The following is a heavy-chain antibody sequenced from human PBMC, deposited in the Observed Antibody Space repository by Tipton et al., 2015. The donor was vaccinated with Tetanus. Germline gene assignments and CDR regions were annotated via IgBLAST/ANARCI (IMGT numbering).Heavy chain of an antibody. CDR2: ISCDGSNK. V-gene: IGHV3-30-3*01. J-gene: IGHJ4*02. D-gene: IGHD2-2*01. Sequence: SLRLSCVVSGFTFSDYAMHWVRQAPGKGLEWVAVISCDGSNKYYADSVKGRFTISRDNSKNTLYLQMNSLGVEDTAMYYCGRDSSCSTTSCYLGNWGQGTLVTVSS. CDR1: GFTFSDYA. CDR3: GRDSSCSTTSCYLGN.